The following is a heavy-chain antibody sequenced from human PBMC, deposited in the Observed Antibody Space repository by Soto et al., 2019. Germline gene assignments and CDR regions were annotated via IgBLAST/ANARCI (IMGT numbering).Heavy chain of an antibody. V-gene: IGHV1-69*02. J-gene: IGHJ4*02. D-gene: IGHD2-15*01. Sequence: QVQLVQSGAEMKNPGSSVKVSCEASGVTFSTDTVTWVRQAPGQGLEWMGRLMPLVDIANYAQKFQGRVTITADKSTSTAYMELSSLTSEDTAVYYCATSPRYCNVITCYVPFDYWGQGTLVTVSS. CDR2: LMPLVDIA. CDR1: GVTFSTDT. CDR3: ATSPRYCNVITCYVPFDY.